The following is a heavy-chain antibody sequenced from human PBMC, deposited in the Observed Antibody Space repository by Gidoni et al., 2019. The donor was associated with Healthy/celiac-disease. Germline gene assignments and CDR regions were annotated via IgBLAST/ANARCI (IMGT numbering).Heavy chain of an antibody. CDR3: AKDLWEPPPGGFDY. Sequence: EVQLVESGGGLVQPGRSLRLPCADSGCTFDDYAMHCVRQDPGKGLELVSVISWNSGSIVYADSVKGRFTISRDNAKNSLYLQMNSLRAEDTALYYCAKDLWEPPPGGFDYWGQGTLVTVSS. CDR1: GCTFDDYA. J-gene: IGHJ4*02. V-gene: IGHV3-9*01. CDR2: ISWNSGSI. D-gene: IGHD1-26*01.